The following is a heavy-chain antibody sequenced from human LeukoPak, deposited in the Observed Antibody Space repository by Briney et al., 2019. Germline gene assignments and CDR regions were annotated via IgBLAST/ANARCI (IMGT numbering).Heavy chain of an antibody. D-gene: IGHD1-26*01. CDR2: ISNSGSLK. V-gene: IGHV3-11*01. Sequence: GGSLRLSCAASGFTFSDHYISWFRQAPGKGLEWVSYISNSGSLKYYADSVKGRFTISRDNAKNSLYLQMDSLRAEETAVYYCARNEGSFWGQGTLVTVSS. CDR1: GFTFSDHY. CDR3: ARNEGSF. J-gene: IGHJ4*02.